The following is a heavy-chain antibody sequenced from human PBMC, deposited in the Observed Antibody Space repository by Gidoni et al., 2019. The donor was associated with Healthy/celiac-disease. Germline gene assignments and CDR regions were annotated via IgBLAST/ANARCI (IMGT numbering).Heavy chain of an antibody. J-gene: IGHJ5*02. Sequence: EGQLLESGGGLVQPGGSLRLSCAASGFTFSRYARSWVRQAPGKGLGWVSAISGSGGSTYYADPVKGPFTISRDNSKNTLYLQMNSLRAEDTAVYYCAKDPGIAAAGTPGGWFDPWGQGTLVTVSS. V-gene: IGHV3-23*01. D-gene: IGHD6-13*01. CDR2: ISGSGGST. CDR3: AKDPGIAAAGTPGGWFDP. CDR1: GFTFSRYA.